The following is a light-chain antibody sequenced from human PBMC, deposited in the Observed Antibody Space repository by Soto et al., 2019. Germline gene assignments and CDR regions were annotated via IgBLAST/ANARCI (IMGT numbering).Light chain of an antibody. Sequence: QSVLTQPPSASGSPGQSVTISCTGTSSDIGAYDYVSWYQQHPGKVPKLMIYEVSNRPSGVTDRFSASKSGNTASLTVCGLQAEEEADYYCSSHGGANNFYVFGTGTKVTVL. CDR2: EVS. CDR1: SSDIGAYDY. J-gene: IGLJ1*01. V-gene: IGLV2-8*01. CDR3: SSHGGANNFYV.